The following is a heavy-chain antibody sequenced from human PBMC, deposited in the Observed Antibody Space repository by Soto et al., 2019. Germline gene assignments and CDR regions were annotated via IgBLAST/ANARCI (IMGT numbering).Heavy chain of an antibody. J-gene: IGHJ6*02. CDR2: INHSGST. D-gene: IGHD1-26*01. CDR3: ARQLGATLGGGMDV. CDR1: GGSFSGYY. Sequence: SETLSLTCAVYGGSFSGYYWSWIRQPPGKGLEWIGEINHSGSTNHNPSLKSRVTISVDTSKNQFSLKLSSVTAADTAVYYCARQLGATLGGGMDVWGQGTTVTVSS. V-gene: IGHV4-34*01.